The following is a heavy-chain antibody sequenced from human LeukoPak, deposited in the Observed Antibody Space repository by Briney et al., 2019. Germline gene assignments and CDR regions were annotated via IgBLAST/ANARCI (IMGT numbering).Heavy chain of an antibody. V-gene: IGHV3-23*05. Sequence: PGGSLRLSCTASGFTFTNAWMTWVRRVPGQGLEWVSSILKDVKTTFYADSVRGRFTISRDNFKDTLILQMSSLRAEDTAIYYCTKRDGQSFDYWGQGALVTVSS. CDR1: GFTFTNAW. J-gene: IGHJ4*02. D-gene: IGHD5-24*01. CDR3: TKRDGQSFDY. CDR2: ILKDVKTT.